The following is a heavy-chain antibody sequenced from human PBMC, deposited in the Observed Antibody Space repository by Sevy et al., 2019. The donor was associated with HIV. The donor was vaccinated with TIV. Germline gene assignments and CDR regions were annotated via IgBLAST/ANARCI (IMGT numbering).Heavy chain of an antibody. Sequence: ASVKVSCKASGYTFTGQYIHWVRQAPGQGLAWMGWINPNSSATNYRQDFQGRGTRTRDTYITTAYMELSGLKSDDKAIYYCARDLRLRGCGYGSFDYWGQGTLVTVSS. CDR1: GYTFTGQY. CDR2: INPNSSAT. J-gene: IGHJ4*02. D-gene: IGHD5-18*01. CDR3: ARDLRLRGCGYGSFDY. V-gene: IGHV1-2*02.